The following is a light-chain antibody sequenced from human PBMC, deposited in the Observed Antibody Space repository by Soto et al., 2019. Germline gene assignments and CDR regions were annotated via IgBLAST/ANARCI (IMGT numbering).Light chain of an antibody. CDR3: QQRRDCPLT. V-gene: IGKV3-11*01. CDR1: QSVSSY. Sequence: EIVLTQSPDTLSLSPGERATLSCRASQSVSSYLAWYQQKPGQAPRLLISDASNRATGIPARFSGSGSGTDFTLTVSSLEPEDFAVYYCQQRRDCPLTFGGGTKVEI. J-gene: IGKJ4*01. CDR2: DAS.